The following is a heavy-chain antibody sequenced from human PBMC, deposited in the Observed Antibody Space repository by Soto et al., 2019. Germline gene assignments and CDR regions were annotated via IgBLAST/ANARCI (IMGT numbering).Heavy chain of an antibody. V-gene: IGHV3-74*01. CDR2: INSDGSST. CDR3: ARETAADYNAFDI. Sequence: EVQLVESGGGLVQPGGSLRHSCAASGFTFSSYWMHWVRQAPGKGLVWVSRINSDGSSTSYADSVKGRFTISRDNAKNTLYLQMNSLRAEDTAVYYCARETAADYNAFDIWGQGTMVTVSS. D-gene: IGHD6-25*01. J-gene: IGHJ3*02. CDR1: GFTFSSYW.